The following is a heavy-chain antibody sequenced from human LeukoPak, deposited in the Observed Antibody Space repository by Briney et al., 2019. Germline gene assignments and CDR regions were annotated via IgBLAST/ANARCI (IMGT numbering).Heavy chain of an antibody. D-gene: IGHD3-10*01. CDR1: GGSMTNYY. CDR2: IHSSGST. J-gene: IGHJ4*02. Sequence: SETLSLTCTVSGGSMTNYYWNWMRQPPGKGLEWIGNIHSSGSTHYKSSLKSRMTISIDTSKNQVILKLTSVTAADTAVYYCVRDRGGFWGQGTLVTVSS. CDR3: VRDRGGF. V-gene: IGHV4-59*01.